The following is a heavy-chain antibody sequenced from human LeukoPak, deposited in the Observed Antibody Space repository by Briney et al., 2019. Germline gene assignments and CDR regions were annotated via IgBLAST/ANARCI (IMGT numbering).Heavy chain of an antibody. J-gene: IGHJ5*02. V-gene: IGHV3-21*04. D-gene: IGHD5-12*01. CDR1: GFTFSSYS. CDR2: ISSSSSYI. CDR3: AKDPTATIELYNWFDP. Sequence: GGSLRLSCAASGFTFSSYSMNWVRQAPGKGLEWVSSISSSSSYIYYADSVKGRFTISRDNSKNTLYLQMNSLRAEDTAVYYCAKDPTATIELYNWFDPWGQGTLVTVSS.